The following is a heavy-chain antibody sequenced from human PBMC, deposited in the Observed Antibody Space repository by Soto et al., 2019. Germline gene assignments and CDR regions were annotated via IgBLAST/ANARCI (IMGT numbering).Heavy chain of an antibody. V-gene: IGHV3-20*04. D-gene: IGHD1-26*01. Sequence: GGSLRLSCAASGFTFDDYGMSWVRQAPGKGLEWVSGINWNGGSTGYADSVKGRFTISRDNAKNSLYLQMNSLRAEDTALYYCARILRGYYYYYGMDVWGQGTTVTVSS. J-gene: IGHJ6*02. CDR1: GFTFDDYG. CDR2: INWNGGST. CDR3: ARILRGYYYYYGMDV.